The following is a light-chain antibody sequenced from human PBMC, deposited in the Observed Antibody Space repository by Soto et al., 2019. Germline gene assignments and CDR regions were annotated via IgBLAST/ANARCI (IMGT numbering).Light chain of an antibody. J-gene: IGLJ1*01. CDR1: SSDVGGYEY. Sequence: QSALTQPASVSGSPGQSITISCTGTSSDVGGYEYVSWYQHHPGKAPKLMIYEVSNRPSGVSHRFSGSKSGNTASLTISGLQAEDEADYYCSSYTTANTDVFGTGTKVTVL. CDR2: EVS. V-gene: IGLV2-14*01. CDR3: SSYTTANTDV.